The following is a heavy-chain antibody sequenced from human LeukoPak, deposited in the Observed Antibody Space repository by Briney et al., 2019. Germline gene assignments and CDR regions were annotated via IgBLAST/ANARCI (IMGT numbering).Heavy chain of an antibody. Sequence: SVKVPCKASGGTFSSYAISWVRQAPGQGLEWTGRIIPIFGIANYAQKFQGRVTITADKSTSAAYMELSSLRSEDTAVYYCASYPQSGDNWFDPWGQGTLVTVSS. J-gene: IGHJ5*02. V-gene: IGHV1-69*04. CDR3: ASYPQSGDNWFDP. CDR1: GGTFSSYA. CDR2: IIPIFGIA. D-gene: IGHD3-10*01.